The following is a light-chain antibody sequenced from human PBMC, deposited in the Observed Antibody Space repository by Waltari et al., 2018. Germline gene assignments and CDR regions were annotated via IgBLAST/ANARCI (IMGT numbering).Light chain of an antibody. CDR2: EVN. CDR3: SSYTTTNTVV. J-gene: IGLJ2*01. V-gene: IGLV2-14*01. CDR1: SNDVGAYNY. Sequence: QSALTQPASVSGSPGQSITISCTGSSNDVGAYNYVSWYQQHPGKAPKLIIYEVNNRPSGICIRFSGSHSGNAASLTISGLQADDEAYYHCSSYTTTNTVVFGGGTTLTVL.